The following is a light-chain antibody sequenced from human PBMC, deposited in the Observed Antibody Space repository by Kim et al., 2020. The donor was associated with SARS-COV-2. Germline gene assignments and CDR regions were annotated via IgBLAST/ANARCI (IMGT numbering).Light chain of an antibody. CDR2: GAS. J-gene: IGKJ1*01. Sequence: GERATLYCRASQRISSDRAGYQHKPGQAARLLIFGASTRATGIPAKFSGSGSGTEFSLTISSLQSEDFAAYYCQQYNKRPETFGQGTKVDIK. V-gene: IGKV3-15*01. CDR3: QQYNKRPET. CDR1: QRISSD.